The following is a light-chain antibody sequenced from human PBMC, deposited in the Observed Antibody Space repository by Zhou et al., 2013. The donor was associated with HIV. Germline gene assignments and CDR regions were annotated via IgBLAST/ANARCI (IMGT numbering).Light chain of an antibody. CDR3: QQYHAYPPA. CDR2: AAS. CDR1: QSISTW. J-gene: IGKJ4*01. Sequence: DVQMTQSPSTLSASVGDRVTITCRASQSISTWLAWYQQKPGKAPTSLIFAASNLQSAVSSKFRGSGSGTDFTLTISSLQPEDIATYYCQQYHAYPPAFGGGPKWRS. V-gene: IGKV1-5*01.